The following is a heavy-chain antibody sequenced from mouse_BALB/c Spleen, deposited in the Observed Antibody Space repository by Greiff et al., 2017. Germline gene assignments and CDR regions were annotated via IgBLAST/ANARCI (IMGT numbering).Heavy chain of an antibody. CDR1: GFNIKDYY. V-gene: IGHV14-4*02. CDR2: IDPENGDT. Sequence: EVQGVESGAELVRSGASVKLSCTASGFNIKDYYMHWVKQRPEQGLEWIGWIDPENGDTEYAPKFKGKATLTADTSSSTAYMQISSLTSEDSAVYFCARKYEGAMDYWGQGTSVTVSS. J-gene: IGHJ4*01. CDR3: ARKYEGAMDY. D-gene: IGHD2-14*01.